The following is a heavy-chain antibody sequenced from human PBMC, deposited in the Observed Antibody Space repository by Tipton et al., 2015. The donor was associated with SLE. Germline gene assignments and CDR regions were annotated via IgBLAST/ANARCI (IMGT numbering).Heavy chain of an antibody. Sequence: TLSLTCTVSGGSISSGSYYWSWFRQPAGKGLEWSGYIYTSGSTNYNPSLKSRVTISVDTSKNQFSLKLSSVTAADTAVYYCARAISASTDHYFDYWGQGTRVPLS. D-gene: IGHD1-1*01. V-gene: IGHV4-61*09. CDR2: IYTSGST. CDR3: ARAISASTDHYFDY. CDR1: GGSISSGSYY. J-gene: IGHJ4*02.